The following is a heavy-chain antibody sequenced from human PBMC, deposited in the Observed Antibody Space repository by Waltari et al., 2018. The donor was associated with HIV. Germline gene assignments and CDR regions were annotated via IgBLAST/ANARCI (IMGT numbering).Heavy chain of an antibody. CDR1: GYTFTSYY. CDR3: ARALSGMDV. Sequence: QVQLVQSGAEVKKPGASVKVSCKASGYTFTSYYMHWVRQAPGQGLEWMGRINPSGGSTSYAQKFQGRVTMTSDTSTSTVYMELSSLRSDTAVYYCARALSGMDVWGQGTTVTVSS. J-gene: IGHJ6*02. CDR2: INPSGGST. V-gene: IGHV1-46*03.